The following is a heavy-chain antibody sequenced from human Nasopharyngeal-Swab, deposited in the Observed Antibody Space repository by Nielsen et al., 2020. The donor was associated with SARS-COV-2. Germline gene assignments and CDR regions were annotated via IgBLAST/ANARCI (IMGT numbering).Heavy chain of an antibody. CDR2: ISPISTYI. CDR1: GLTFGDYS. J-gene: IGHJ6*03. D-gene: IGHD2-15*01. CDR3: ARDPGSTLLYYYYYMDV. Sequence: GESLKISCVASGLTFGDYSMTWVRQTTGKGLEWVSSISPISTYIYYTDSVKGRFTISRDNFKNSLYLEMHSLRAEDTAVYYCARDPGSTLLYYYYYMDVWGKGTTVTVSS. V-gene: IGHV3-21*01.